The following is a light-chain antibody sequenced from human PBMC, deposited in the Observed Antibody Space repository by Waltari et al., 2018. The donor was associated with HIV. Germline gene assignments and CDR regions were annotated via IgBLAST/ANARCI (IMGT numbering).Light chain of an antibody. V-gene: IGLV2-23*02. CDR3: CSYAGSSTFVV. CDR2: EVS. J-gene: IGLJ2*01. Sequence: QSALTQPASVSGSPGQSITISCTGTSSDVGSYYLVSWYQQHPGKAPNIMIYEVSKRPSGVSNRFSGSKSGNTASLTISGLQAEDEADYYCCSYAGSSTFVVFGGGTKLTVL. CDR1: SSDVGSYYL.